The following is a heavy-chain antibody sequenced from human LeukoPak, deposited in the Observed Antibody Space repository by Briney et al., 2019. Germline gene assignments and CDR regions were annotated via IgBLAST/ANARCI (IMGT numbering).Heavy chain of an antibody. CDR2: ISGSGGST. Sequence: GGSLRLSCAASGFTFSSYAMSWVRQAPGKGLEWVLGISGSGGSTYYADSVKGRFTISRDNSKNTLYLQMNSLRAEDTAVYYCAKSPGIAVAGTPFDYWGQGTLVTVSS. J-gene: IGHJ4*02. D-gene: IGHD6-19*01. V-gene: IGHV3-23*01. CDR1: GFTFSSYA. CDR3: AKSPGIAVAGTPFDY.